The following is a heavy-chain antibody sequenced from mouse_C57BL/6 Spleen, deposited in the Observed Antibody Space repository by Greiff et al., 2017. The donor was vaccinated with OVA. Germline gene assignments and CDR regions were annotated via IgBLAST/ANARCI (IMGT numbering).Heavy chain of an antibody. CDR1: GYTFTDYE. CDR3: TREGVTTKDWFAY. D-gene: IGHD2-2*01. V-gene: IGHV1-15*01. CDR2: IDPETGGT. Sequence: QVQLKESGAELVRPGASVTLSCKASGYTFTDYEMHWVKQTPVHGLEWIGAIDPETGGTAYNQKFKGKAILTADKSSSTAYMELRSLTSEDSAVYYCTREGVTTKDWFAYWGQGTLVTVSA. J-gene: IGHJ3*01.